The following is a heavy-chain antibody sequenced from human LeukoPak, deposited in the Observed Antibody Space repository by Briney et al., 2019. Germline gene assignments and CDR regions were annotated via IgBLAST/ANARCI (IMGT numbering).Heavy chain of an antibody. CDR2: IYYSGSA. CDR3: ARDLSGIAGYTYGRGIDY. Sequence: MPSQTLSLTCAVSGGSISSGGHSWSWIRQPPGKGLEWTGYIYYSGSANYNPSLKSRVTISVDTSKNQFSLKLSSVTAADTAVYYCARDLSGIAGYTYGRGIDYWGQGTLVTVSS. V-gene: IGHV4-30-4*07. D-gene: IGHD5-18*01. J-gene: IGHJ4*02. CDR1: GGSISSGGHS.